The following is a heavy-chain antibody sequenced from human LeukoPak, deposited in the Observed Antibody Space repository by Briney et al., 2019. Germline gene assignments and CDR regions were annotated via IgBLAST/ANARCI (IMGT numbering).Heavy chain of an antibody. CDR2: IFTSGSP. V-gene: IGHV4-61*02. CDR3: ARRWNYKDAFDI. Sequence: PSETLSLTCDVSGGSISSGTHYWTWIRQPVGKGLEWLGRIFTSGSPTYNSSLKSRLTISIDKSKNQFSLKLSSVTAADTAVYYCARRWNYKDAFDIWGQGTMVTVSS. J-gene: IGHJ3*02. CDR1: GGSISSGTHY. D-gene: IGHD1-7*01.